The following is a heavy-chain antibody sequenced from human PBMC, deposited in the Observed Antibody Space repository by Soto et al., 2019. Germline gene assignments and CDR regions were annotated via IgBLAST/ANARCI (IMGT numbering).Heavy chain of an antibody. CDR2: INPNSGGT. CDR3: ARMLGGGSGSYYNFGRYYYGMDX. CDR1: GYTFTGYY. V-gene: IGHV1-2*04. D-gene: IGHD3-10*01. J-gene: IGHJ6*02. Sequence: ASVKVSCKASGYTFTGYYMHWVRQAPGQGLEWMGWINPNSGGTNYAQKFQGWVTMTRDTSISTAYMELSRLRSDDTAVYYCARMLGGGSGSYYNFGRYYYGMDXWGQGTTVTVSS.